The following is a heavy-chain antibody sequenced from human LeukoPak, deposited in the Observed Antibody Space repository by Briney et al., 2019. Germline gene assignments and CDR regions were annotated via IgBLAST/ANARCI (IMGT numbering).Heavy chain of an antibody. Sequence: GGSLRLSCAASGFTFRSYAMHWVRQAPGRGLEWVAFIRYDGSKTHYGDSVKGRFTISRDNSKNTLYLQMNSLTTEDTALYYCTTERLMEYYDSRGYLGDSWGQGTLVTVSS. CDR3: TTERLMEYYDSRGYLGDS. CDR1: GFTFRSYA. J-gene: IGHJ4*02. CDR2: IRYDGSKT. D-gene: IGHD3-22*01. V-gene: IGHV3-30*02.